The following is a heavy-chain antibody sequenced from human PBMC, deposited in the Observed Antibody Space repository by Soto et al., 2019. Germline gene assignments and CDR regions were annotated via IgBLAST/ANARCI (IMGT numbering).Heavy chain of an antibody. CDR3: AREGGYFDSSGSGVYHYHGVDV. V-gene: IGHV4-39*07. D-gene: IGHD3-22*01. Sequence: PSETLSLTCTVSGGSISSSSYYWGWIRQPPGKGLEWIGSIYYSGSTYYNPSLKSRVTISVDTSKNQFSLKLSSVTAADTAVYYCAREGGYFDSSGSGVYHYHGVDVWGQGPTVTVSS. J-gene: IGHJ6*02. CDR2: IYYSGST. CDR1: GGSISSSSYY.